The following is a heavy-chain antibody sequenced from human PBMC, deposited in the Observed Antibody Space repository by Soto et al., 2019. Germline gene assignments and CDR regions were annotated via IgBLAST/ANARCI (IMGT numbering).Heavy chain of an antibody. CDR2: MMPIFGTA. V-gene: IGHV1-69*13. Sequence: SVKVSCKATGGTYRRYAIRWERQTPGQGSEWMGGMMPIFGTAKYTQKFKGRVTITADESTITAYMDLSSLRSEDTAVYYCASLYHCSSTSCYPSCYGMDVWGQGTTVTVS. CDR1: GGTYRRYA. CDR3: ASLYHCSSTSCYPSCYGMDV. J-gene: IGHJ6*02. D-gene: IGHD2-2*01.